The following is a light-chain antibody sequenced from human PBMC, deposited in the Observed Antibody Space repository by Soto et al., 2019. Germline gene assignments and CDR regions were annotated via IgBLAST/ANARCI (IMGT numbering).Light chain of an antibody. CDR1: ALAKQY. Sequence: YELTQPSSVSVSPGQTAKITCSGDALAKQYAYWYQQKPGHAPVLVIYKDTERPSGIPERFSGSSSGTTVTLTISAVQAEDEADYYCQSADISGPYVFGIGTKLTVL. CDR2: KDT. CDR3: QSADISGPYV. J-gene: IGLJ1*01. V-gene: IGLV3-25*03.